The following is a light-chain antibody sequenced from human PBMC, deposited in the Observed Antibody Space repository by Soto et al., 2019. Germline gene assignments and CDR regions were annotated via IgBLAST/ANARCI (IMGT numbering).Light chain of an antibody. Sequence: EIVLTQSPGTLSLSPGERATLSCRASRSVGNNYLAWYQQRPGQAPNLLIYDASSRATGIPDRFSGSGSGTDFTLTITRLEPEVSAMYYCQQYAYSPLNFGGGTKVEIK. V-gene: IGKV3-20*01. CDR3: QQYAYSPLN. CDR1: RSVGNNY. CDR2: DAS. J-gene: IGKJ4*01.